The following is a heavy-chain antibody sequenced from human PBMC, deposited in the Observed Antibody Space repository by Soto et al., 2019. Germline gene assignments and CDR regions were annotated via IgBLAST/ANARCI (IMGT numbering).Heavy chain of an antibody. D-gene: IGHD3-3*01. CDR1: GASFSGYY. CDR3: ASNRAIFGVVITYYMDV. CDR2: IDHSGST. V-gene: IGHV4-34*01. J-gene: IGHJ6*03. Sequence: PSETLSLTCAVYGASFSGYYWSWIRQPPGKGLEWIGEIDHSGSTNYNPSLKSRVTISVDTSKNQFSLKLTSVTAADTAVYYCASNRAIFGVVITYYMDVWGKGTQVTVSS.